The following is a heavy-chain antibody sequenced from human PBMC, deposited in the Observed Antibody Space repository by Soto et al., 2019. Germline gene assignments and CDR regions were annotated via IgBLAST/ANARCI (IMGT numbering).Heavy chain of an antibody. CDR2: IIPIFLTS. D-gene: IGHD3-22*01. V-gene: IGHV1-69*12. CDR3: ARDPYHYDSSLPAFNI. CDR1: GGTFSSYS. J-gene: IGHJ3*02. Sequence: VQLVQSGAEVKMPGSSVKVSCKASGGTFSSYSISWVRQAPGQGLEWVGGIIPIFLTSNSAQKFQGRVTITADEYTGTSYMELSSLRSDDTAVYYCARDPYHYDSSLPAFNIWGQGTLVTVSS.